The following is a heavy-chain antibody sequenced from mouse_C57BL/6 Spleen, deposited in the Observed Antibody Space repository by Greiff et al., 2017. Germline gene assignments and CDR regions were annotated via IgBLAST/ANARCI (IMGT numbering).Heavy chain of an antibody. D-gene: IGHD2-4*01. J-gene: IGHJ2*01. CDR2: IRSKSNNYAT. CDR1: GFSFNTYA. Sequence: EVKLMESGGGLVQPKGSLKLSCAASGFSFNTYAMNWVRQAPGKGLEWVARIRSKSNNYATYYADSVKDRFTISRDDSESMLYLQMNNLKTEDTAMYYCVRQTGYYDQGGYFDYWGQGTTLTVSS. V-gene: IGHV10-1*01. CDR3: VRQTGYYDQGGYFDY.